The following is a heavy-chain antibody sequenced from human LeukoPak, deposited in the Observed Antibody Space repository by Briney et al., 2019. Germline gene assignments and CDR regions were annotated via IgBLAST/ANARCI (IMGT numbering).Heavy chain of an antibody. D-gene: IGHD3-9*01. J-gene: IGHJ4*02. CDR1: GGTFSSYA. V-gene: IGHV1-69*13. CDR3: ARGYGDILTGTLREIDY. Sequence: VASVTVSCKASGGTFSSYAISWVRQAPGQGLEWMGGIIPIFGTANYAQKFQGRVTITADESTSTAYMELSSLRSEDTAVYYCARGYGDILTGTLREIDYWGQGTLVTVSS. CDR2: IIPIFGTA.